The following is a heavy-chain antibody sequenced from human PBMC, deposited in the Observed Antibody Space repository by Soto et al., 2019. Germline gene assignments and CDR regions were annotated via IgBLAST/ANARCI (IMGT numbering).Heavy chain of an antibody. J-gene: IGHJ4*02. D-gene: IGHD2-15*01. CDR1: GFTFSSYA. Sequence: GGSLRLSCAASGFTFSSYAMSWVRQAPGKGLEWVSAISGSGGSTYYADSVKGRFTISRDNSKNTLYLQMNSLRAEDTAVYYCAKDLLGYCSGGSCYDHDYWGQGTLVTVSS. CDR2: ISGSGGST. CDR3: AKDLLGYCSGGSCYDHDY. V-gene: IGHV3-23*01.